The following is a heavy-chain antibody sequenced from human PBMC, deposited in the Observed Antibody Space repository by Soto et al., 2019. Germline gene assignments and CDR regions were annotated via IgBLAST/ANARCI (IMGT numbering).Heavy chain of an antibody. D-gene: IGHD3-10*01. CDR2: ILSNDGK. CDR3: ARMLAVNYYYYYMDV. Sequence: QVTLKESGPVLVRPTETLTLTCTVSGFSLNNGRVGVSWIRQPPGKALEWLAHILSNDGKSYSTSLKTRLSISKDTSKSQVVLTMTNMDPVDTATYYCARMLAVNYYYYYMDVWGKGTTVTVSS. J-gene: IGHJ6*03. V-gene: IGHV2-26*01. CDR1: GFSLNNGRVG.